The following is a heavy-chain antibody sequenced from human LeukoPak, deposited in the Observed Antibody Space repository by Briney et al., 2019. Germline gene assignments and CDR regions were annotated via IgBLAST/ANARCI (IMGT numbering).Heavy chain of an antibody. CDR2: ISAYNCNT. Sequence: ASIKCSCKASGYTSTSYTISWVRQATGQGLDWIGWISAYNCNTNYEKKFRRRVNLTTDTSTSTAYMDVWSLRSDVTAFYYCARGRGVPYYDSFGYYSDYWGQGTLVIVSS. CDR3: ARGRGVPYYDSFGYYSDY. CDR1: GYTSTSYT. D-gene: IGHD3-22*01. J-gene: IGHJ4*02. V-gene: IGHV1-18*01.